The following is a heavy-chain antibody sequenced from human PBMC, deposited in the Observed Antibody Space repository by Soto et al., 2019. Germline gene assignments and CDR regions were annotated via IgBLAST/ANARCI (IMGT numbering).Heavy chain of an antibody. CDR2: FSAGGRA. Sequence: EVQLLESGGGLVQPGGSLRLSCEASGFSFSNYALSWVRQSPGKGLEWVSTFSAGGRAYYADSVKGRFTIAKDTSKNTLHLQASSLRAEDTAVYYWAKEAKPEHYGYTLFDYWGQGTRVTVSS. D-gene: IGHD4-17*01. CDR1: GFSFSNYA. J-gene: IGHJ4*02. CDR3: AKEAKPEHYGYTLFDY. V-gene: IGHV3-23*01.